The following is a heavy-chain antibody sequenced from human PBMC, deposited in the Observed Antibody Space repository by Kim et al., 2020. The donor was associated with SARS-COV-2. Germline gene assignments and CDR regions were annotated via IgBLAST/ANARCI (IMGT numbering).Heavy chain of an antibody. CDR3: TTATIFGVAWDAFDI. J-gene: IGHJ3*02. V-gene: IGHV3-15*01. D-gene: IGHD3-3*01. Sequence: PVKGRFTISRDDSKNTLYLQMNSLKTEDTAVYYCTTATIFGVAWDAFDIWGQGTMVTVSS.